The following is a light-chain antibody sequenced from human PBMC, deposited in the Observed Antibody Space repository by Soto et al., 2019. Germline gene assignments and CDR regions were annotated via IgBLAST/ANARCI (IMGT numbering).Light chain of an antibody. V-gene: IGLV2-8*01. Sequence: QSALTQPPSASGSPGQSVTISCTGTSSDVGGYNYVSWYQQHPGKAPKLIIYGVDKRSSGVPDRFSGSTSGNTASLTVSGLQADDEADYYCSSYAGSSNYVFGTGTKVTVL. J-gene: IGLJ1*01. CDR3: SSYAGSSNYV. CDR2: GVD. CDR1: SSDVGGYNY.